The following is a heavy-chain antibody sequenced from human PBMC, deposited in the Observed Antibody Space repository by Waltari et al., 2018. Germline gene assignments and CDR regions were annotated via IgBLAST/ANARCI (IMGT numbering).Heavy chain of an antibody. CDR1: GGSITSNRHY. CDR3: ATYIGASIGTAAFDV. CDR2: ISSRGAT. J-gene: IGHJ3*01. V-gene: IGHV4-39*01. D-gene: IGHD5-12*01. Sequence: QLHLQESGPGLVKPSETLSLTCSVSGGSITSNRHYWGWIRQPPGKGPGWTGTISSRGATYTNPALKSRVTISVDTSKNQYSLNLTSVTAADTAVYYCATYIGASIGTAAFDVWGQGTMVTVSS.